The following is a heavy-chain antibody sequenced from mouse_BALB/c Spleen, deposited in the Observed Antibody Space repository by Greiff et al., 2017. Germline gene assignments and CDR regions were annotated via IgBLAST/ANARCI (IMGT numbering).Heavy chain of an antibody. CDR3: ATYYGNYGWFAY. CDR2: ISYSGST. D-gene: IGHD2-10*01. CDR1: GYSITSDYA. Sequence: VQLQQSGPGLVKPSQSLSLTCTVTGYSITSDYAWNWIRQFPGNKLEWMGYISYSGSTSYNPSLKSRISITRDTSKNQFFLQLNSVTTEDTATYYCATYYGNYGWFAYWGQGTLVTVSA. J-gene: IGHJ3*01. V-gene: IGHV3-2*02.